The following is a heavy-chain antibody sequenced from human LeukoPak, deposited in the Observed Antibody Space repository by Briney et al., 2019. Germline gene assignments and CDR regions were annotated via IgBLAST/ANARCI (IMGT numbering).Heavy chain of an antibody. CDR3: ARENPLVAATGDYYYYSMDV. CDR1: GFTFSSYA. J-gene: IGHJ6*02. CDR2: ISYDGSNK. D-gene: IGHD2-15*01. Sequence: GSLRLSCAASGFTFSSYAMHWVRQAPGKGLEWVAVISYDGSNKYYADSVKGRFTISRDNSKNTLYLQMNSLRAEDTAVYYCARENPLVAATGDYYYYSMDVWGQGTTVTVS. V-gene: IGHV3-30-3*01.